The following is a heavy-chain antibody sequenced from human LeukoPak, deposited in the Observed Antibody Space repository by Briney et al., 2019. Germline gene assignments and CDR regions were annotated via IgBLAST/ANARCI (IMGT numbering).Heavy chain of an antibody. J-gene: IGHJ4*02. D-gene: IGHD3-22*01. Sequence: PGGSLRLSCAASGFSFSNHGMHWVRQAPGKRLEWVAVIWDDGNNKRYANSVNGRFTISRDNSENTLYLQMNGLTAEDTAMYYCAREDDSSGYGMDYWGQGTLVTVSS. CDR2: IWDDGNNK. V-gene: IGHV3-33*01. CDR3: AREDDSSGYGMDY. CDR1: GFSFSNHG.